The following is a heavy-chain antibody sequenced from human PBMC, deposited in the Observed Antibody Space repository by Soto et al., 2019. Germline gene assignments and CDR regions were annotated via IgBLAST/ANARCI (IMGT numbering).Heavy chain of an antibody. V-gene: IGHV3-74*01. CDR2: INSEGSST. CDR3: ARGRFGYGSGDFDY. Sequence: PGGSLRLSCAASGFTFSSHLMHWVRQAPGKGLVWVSRINSEGSSTSYGDSVRGRFTISRDNAKNTVYVQMNSLRAEDTAVYYCARGRFGYGSGDFDYWGQGTLVTVSS. CDR1: GFTFSSHL. D-gene: IGHD5-12*01. J-gene: IGHJ4*02.